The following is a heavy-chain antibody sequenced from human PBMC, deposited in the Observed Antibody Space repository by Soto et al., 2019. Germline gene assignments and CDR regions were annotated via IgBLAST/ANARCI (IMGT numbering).Heavy chain of an antibody. D-gene: IGHD6-13*01. V-gene: IGHV1-69*13. CDR3: ARDRRQQLVIPYYYYGMDV. J-gene: IGHJ6*02. CDR1: GGTFSSYA. CDR2: IIPIFGTA. Sequence: SVKVSCKASGGTFSSYAISWVRQAPGQGLEWMGGIIPIFGTANYAQKFQGRVTITADESTSTAYMELSSLRSEDTAVYYCARDRRQQLVIPYYYYGMDVWGQGTTVTVSS.